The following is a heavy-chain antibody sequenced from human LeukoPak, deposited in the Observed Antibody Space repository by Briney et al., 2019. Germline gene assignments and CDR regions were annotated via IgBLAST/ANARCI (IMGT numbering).Heavy chain of an antibody. CDR2: IKQDGSEK. Sequence: GGSLRLSCAASGFTFSSYWMSWVRQAPGKGLEWVANIKQDGSEKYYVDPVKGRFTISRDNAKNSLYLQMNSLRAEDTAVYYCARTTWLYYYYMDVWGKGTTVTVSS. CDR1: GFTFSSYW. J-gene: IGHJ6*03. V-gene: IGHV3-7*01. CDR3: ARTTWLYYYYMDV. D-gene: IGHD1-1*01.